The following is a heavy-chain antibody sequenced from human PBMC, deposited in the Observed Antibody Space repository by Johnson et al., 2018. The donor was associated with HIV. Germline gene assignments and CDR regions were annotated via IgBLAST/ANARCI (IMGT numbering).Heavy chain of an antibody. CDR3: ASGGRSGWYFDPNDAFDI. D-gene: IGHD6-19*01. CDR1: GFTFSSYA. CDR2: ISSNGGST. J-gene: IGHJ3*02. V-gene: IGHV3-64*01. Sequence: VQLVESGGGVVQPGRSLRLSCAASGFTFSSYAMHWARQAPGKGLEYVSAISSNGGSTYYANSVKGRFTISRDNSKNTLYLQMGSLRAEDMAVYYCASGGRSGWYFDPNDAFDIWGQGTMVTVSS.